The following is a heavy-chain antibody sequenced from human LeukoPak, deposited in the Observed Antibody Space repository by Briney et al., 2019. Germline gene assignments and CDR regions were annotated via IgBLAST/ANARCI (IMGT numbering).Heavy chain of an antibody. CDR1: GFTFSSSP. V-gene: IGHV3-30*03. Sequence: GGSLRLSCAPSGFTFSSSPMSGVRQAPGEGLEWVAATSYEGGEEYCVDSVKGGFTISRDNSKNTLYVKKKSVSSEDTPIYLFARTYTVLGATDGWGKGTTVTV. J-gene: IGHJ6*03. CDR2: TSYEGGEE. CDR3: ARTYTVLGATDG. D-gene: IGHD1-26*01.